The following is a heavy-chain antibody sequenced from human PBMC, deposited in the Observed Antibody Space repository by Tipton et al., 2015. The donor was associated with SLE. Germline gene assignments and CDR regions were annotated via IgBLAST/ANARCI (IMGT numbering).Heavy chain of an antibody. CDR3: ARGGGCSSTSCYRGNQRYYYYYMDV. Sequence: TLSLTCTVSGGSISSTGYYWGWIRQPPGKGLEWIGNVHYSGSTFYNPSLKSRVTVSVDTSENQFSLHLSSVTAADTAVYYCARGGGCSSTSCYRGNQRYYYYYMDVWGKGTTVTVSS. V-gene: IGHV4-39*07. CDR2: VHYSGST. CDR1: GGSISSTGYY. D-gene: IGHD2-2*01. J-gene: IGHJ6*03.